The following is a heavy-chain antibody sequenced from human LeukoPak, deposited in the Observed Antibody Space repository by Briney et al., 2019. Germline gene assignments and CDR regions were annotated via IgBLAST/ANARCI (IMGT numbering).Heavy chain of an antibody. CDR2: ISYDGSNK. J-gene: IGHJ4*02. CDR3: ARITMVRGGYFDY. CDR1: GFTFSSYA. D-gene: IGHD3-10*01. V-gene: IGHV3-30*04. Sequence: PGRSLRLSCAASGFTFSSYAMHWVRQAPGKGLEWVAVISYDGSNKYYADSVKGRFTISRDNSKNTLYLRMNSLRAEDTAVYYCARITMVRGGYFDYWGQGTLVTVSS.